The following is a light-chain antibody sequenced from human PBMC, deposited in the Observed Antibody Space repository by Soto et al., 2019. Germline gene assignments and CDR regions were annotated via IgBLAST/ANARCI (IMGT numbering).Light chain of an antibody. CDR2: QVT. Sequence: QSALTQPASVSGSPGQSITISCTGTSSDVGIYNYVSWYQQHPGKAPKLMIYQVTNRPSGVSNRFSGSKSGNTASLTISGLQAEDEADYYFISYAGSTTYVFSTGTQVTVL. V-gene: IGLV2-14*01. J-gene: IGLJ1*01. CDR3: ISYAGSTTYV. CDR1: SSDVGIYNY.